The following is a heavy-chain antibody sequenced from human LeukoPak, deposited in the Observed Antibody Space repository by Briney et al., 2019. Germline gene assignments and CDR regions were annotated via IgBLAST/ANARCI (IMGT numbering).Heavy chain of an antibody. J-gene: IGHJ4*02. Sequence: PSETLSLTCTVSGVSVSSGSYYWSWIRQPPGKGLEWIGYIYYSGSTNYNPSLKSRVTISVDTSKNQFSLKLSSVTAADTAVYYCARGYYGDPIWGQGTLVTVSS. CDR3: ARGYYGDPI. V-gene: IGHV4-61*01. D-gene: IGHD4-17*01. CDR2: IYYSGST. CDR1: GVSVSSGSYY.